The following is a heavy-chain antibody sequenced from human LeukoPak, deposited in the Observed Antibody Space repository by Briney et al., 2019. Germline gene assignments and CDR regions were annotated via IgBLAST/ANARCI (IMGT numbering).Heavy chain of an antibody. CDR2: ISKDGTNT. CDR1: AFVFNSYS. V-gene: IGHV3-30*04. D-gene: IGHD3-22*01. J-gene: IGHJ2*01. CDR3: ARGGFHESGGYYFSRDWYFDV. Sequence: GGSLRLSCEGSAFVFNSYSMHWVRQAPGKGLQWVAVISKDGTNTFYADSVKGRFSRARDNSKNTVYLGMNSLRPEDTSVNFCARGGFHESGGYYFSRDWYFDVWGRGTLVTVSS.